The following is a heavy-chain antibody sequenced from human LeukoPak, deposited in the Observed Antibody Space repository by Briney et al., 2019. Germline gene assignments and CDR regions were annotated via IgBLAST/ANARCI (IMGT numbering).Heavy chain of an antibody. J-gene: IGHJ4*02. CDR1: GGSISNYY. CDR2: IYYSGST. CDR3: ASASSSSGWPPIDY. V-gene: IGHV4-59*08. D-gene: IGHD6-19*01. Sequence: SETLSLTCTVSGGSISNYYWSWIRQPPGKGLEWVGYIYYSGSTNYNPSLKSRVTISVDTSKNQFSLKLSSVTAADSAVYYCASASSSSGWPPIDYWGQGTLVTVSS.